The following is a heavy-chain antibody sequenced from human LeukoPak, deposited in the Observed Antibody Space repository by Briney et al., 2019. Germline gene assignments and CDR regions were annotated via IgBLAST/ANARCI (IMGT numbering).Heavy chain of an antibody. CDR3: ARDRIAVTGRKYYYYMDV. D-gene: IGHD6-19*01. J-gene: IGHJ6*03. V-gene: IGHV1-69*06. Sequence: AASVKVSCKASGYTFTSYSIHWVRQAPGQGLEWMGGIIPIFGTANYAQKFQGRVTITADKSTSTAYMELSSLRSEDTAMYYCARDRIAVTGRKYYYYMDVWGKGTTVTVSS. CDR1: GYTFTSYS. CDR2: IIPIFGTA.